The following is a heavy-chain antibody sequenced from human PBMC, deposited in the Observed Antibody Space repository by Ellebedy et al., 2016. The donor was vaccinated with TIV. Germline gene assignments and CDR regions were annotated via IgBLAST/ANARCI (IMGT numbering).Heavy chain of an antibody. J-gene: IGHJ4*02. CDR2: ISGSGGSI. CDR3: AKRNGGIAAFEGGY. Sequence: GGSLRLSXAASGFTLRRYAMSWVRQAPGKGLEGVSGISGSGGSIHYADSVKGRFTISRDNSKNTLYLQMNSLRAEDTAVYYCAKRNGGIAAFEGGYWGQGTLVTVSS. D-gene: IGHD6-25*01. V-gene: IGHV3-23*01. CDR1: GFTLRRYA.